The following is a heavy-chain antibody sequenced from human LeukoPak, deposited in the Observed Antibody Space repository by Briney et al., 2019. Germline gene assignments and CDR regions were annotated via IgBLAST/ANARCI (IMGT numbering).Heavy chain of an antibody. CDR1: GFPFNSYW. D-gene: IGHD3-10*01. CDR3: AKDMVGTVADYFDY. Sequence: GGSLRLSCVASGFPFNSYWMTWVRQAPGKGLEWVANIKQDGSKKSYVDSVKGRFTISRDNAKNSLYLQMNSLRAEDTAVYYCAKDMVGTVADYFDYWGQGTLVTVSS. CDR2: IKQDGSKK. V-gene: IGHV3-7*03. J-gene: IGHJ4*02.